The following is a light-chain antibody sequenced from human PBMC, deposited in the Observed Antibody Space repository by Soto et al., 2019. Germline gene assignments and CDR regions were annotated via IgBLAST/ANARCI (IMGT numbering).Light chain of an antibody. CDR3: QQYNFY. J-gene: IGKJ4*01. V-gene: IGKV1-5*01. CDR1: QTINMW. CDR2: DAS. Sequence: DIPMTQSPSTLSVSVGDRVTITCRASQTINMWLAWYQQKPGKAPKLLIYDASTLASGVPSRFSGSGFGTEFTLTISSLQPDDFATYYCQQYNFYFGGGTEVEIK.